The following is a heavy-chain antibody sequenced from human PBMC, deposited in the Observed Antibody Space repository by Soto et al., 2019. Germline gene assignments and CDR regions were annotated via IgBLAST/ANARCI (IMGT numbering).Heavy chain of an antibody. Sequence: QITLQESGPTLVKPTQTLTLTCTFSGFSLTTGAVAVGWIRQPPGKALEWLAIVDGSGSNHYSPSLRSRLTITKDTSKNQVVLTLTDMDPVDTGTYFCVRRYDPYYFDYWGQGTLVTVSS. D-gene: IGHD1-1*01. V-gene: IGHV2-5*04. J-gene: IGHJ4*02. CDR3: VRRYDPYYFDY. CDR2: VDGSGSN. CDR1: GFSLTTGAVA.